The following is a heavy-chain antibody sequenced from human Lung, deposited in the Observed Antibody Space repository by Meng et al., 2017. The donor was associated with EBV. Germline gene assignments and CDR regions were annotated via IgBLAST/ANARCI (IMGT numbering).Heavy chain of an antibody. V-gene: IGHV4-4*02. Sequence: QLQRSAPGLLMPSRPLSLTCAVSGGSIIMGNWWSWVRQSPGKGLEWIGEFHHSGRTNYNPSLKSRITMSLDKPKNQFSLKLSSVTAADTAVYYCARDSDSAYSLGYWGQGTLVTVSS. J-gene: IGHJ4*02. CDR2: FHHSGRT. CDR3: ARDSDSAYSLGY. CDR1: GGSIIMGNW. D-gene: IGHD2-21*01.